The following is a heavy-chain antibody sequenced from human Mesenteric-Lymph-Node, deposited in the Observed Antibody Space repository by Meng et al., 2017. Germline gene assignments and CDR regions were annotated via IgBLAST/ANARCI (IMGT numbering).Heavy chain of an antibody. V-gene: IGHV3-23*04. J-gene: IGHJ4*02. CDR2: ISRSGGST. D-gene: IGHD3-22*01. Sequence: VPLVQSGAEVKKPGASVKVSCKASGYTFTSYYMHWVRQAPGGGLEWVSSISRSGGSTYYADSVKGRFTISRDNSKNTLYLLMNSLRAEDTAVYYCAEDSTYYYSDTNPYSFDYWGQGTLVTVSS. CDR3: AEDSTYYYSDTNPYSFDY. CDR1: GYTFTSYY.